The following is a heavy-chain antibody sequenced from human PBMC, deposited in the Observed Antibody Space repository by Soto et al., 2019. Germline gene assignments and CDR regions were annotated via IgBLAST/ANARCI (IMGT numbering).Heavy chain of an antibody. CDR1: GGSFSDYY. Sequence: QVQLQQWGAGPLKPSETLSLSCAVYGGSFSDYYWSWIRQPPGKGLEWIGEINHSGSTNYNPSLKSRVAISVDTSKKQFSLKLTSVTAADTAVYYCARRVTITYYMDVWDKGTTVTVSS. CDR3: ARRVTITYYMDV. V-gene: IGHV4-34*01. D-gene: IGHD5-12*01. CDR2: INHSGST. J-gene: IGHJ6*03.